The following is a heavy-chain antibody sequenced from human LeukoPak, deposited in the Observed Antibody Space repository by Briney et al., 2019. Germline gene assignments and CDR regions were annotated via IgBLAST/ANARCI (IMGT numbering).Heavy chain of an antibody. Sequence: GGSLRLSCAVSGFTFSSYEMNWVRQAPGKGLEWVSYISSSGRTIYYADSVKGRFTISRDSARNSLDLQMNSLRGEDTAVYYCARRAIAEGFDYWGQGTLVTVSS. CDR3: ARRAIAEGFDY. CDR2: ISSSGRTI. J-gene: IGHJ4*02. D-gene: IGHD6-13*01. CDR1: GFTFSSYE. V-gene: IGHV3-48*03.